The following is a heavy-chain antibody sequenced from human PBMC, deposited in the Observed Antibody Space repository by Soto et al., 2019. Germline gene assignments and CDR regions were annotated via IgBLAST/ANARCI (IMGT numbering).Heavy chain of an antibody. D-gene: IGHD4-17*01. V-gene: IGHV1-18*01. CDR3: ARDVPTVTTGGPDY. Sequence: QVQLVQSGVEVEKPGASVKVSCKASGYTFTSYDVSWVRQAPGQGLEWMGWISAYKGNTNYAQKFQGRVTMTTDTSTSTAYLELRGLRPDDTAVYYCARDVPTVTTGGPDYWGQGTLVTVSS. CDR1: GYTFTSYD. CDR2: ISAYKGNT. J-gene: IGHJ4*02.